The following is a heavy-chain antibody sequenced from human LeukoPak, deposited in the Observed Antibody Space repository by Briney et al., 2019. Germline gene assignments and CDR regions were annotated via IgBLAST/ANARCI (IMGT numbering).Heavy chain of an antibody. V-gene: IGHV3-21*01. J-gene: IGHJ6*03. D-gene: IGHD3-22*01. CDR3: ARDRHYSDSSGYWTSSYYYMDV. CDR1: GFTFSSYS. CDR2: ISSSSSYI. Sequence: PGGSLRLSCAASGFTFSSYSVNWVRQAPGKGLEWVSCISSSSSYIHYADSVKGRFTISRDNAKNSLYLHMNSLRAEDTAVYYCARDRHYSDSSGYWTSSYYYMDVWGKGTTVTVSS.